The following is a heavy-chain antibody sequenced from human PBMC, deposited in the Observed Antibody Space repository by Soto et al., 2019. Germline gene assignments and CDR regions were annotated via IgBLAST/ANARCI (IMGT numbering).Heavy chain of an antibody. V-gene: IGHV4-59*01. J-gene: IGHJ4*02. Sequence: QVQLRESGPGLVKPSETLSLTCTVSGGSITSFYWSWVRQPPGKGLEWIVYIYYNGNTNYNPSLKSRVTISVDTSKNQFSLNLSSVTAAETAVYYCTRVSSGWFHGHLCDWGQGTLVTVPS. D-gene: IGHD6-19*01. CDR1: GGSITSFY. CDR3: TRVSSGWFHGHLCD. CDR2: IYYNGNT.